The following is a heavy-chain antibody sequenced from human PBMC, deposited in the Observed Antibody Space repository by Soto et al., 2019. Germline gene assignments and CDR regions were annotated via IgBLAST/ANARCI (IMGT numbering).Heavy chain of an antibody. Sequence: GGSLRLSCAASGFTFSNAWMSWVRQAPGKGLEWVGRIKSKTDGGTTDYAAPVEGRFTISRDDSKNTLYLQMNSLKTEDTAVYYCTTERVLGTSDAFDIWGQGTMVTVSS. J-gene: IGHJ3*02. CDR2: IKSKTDGGTT. CDR3: TTERVLGTSDAFDI. CDR1: GFTFSNAW. V-gene: IGHV3-15*01. D-gene: IGHD3-16*01.